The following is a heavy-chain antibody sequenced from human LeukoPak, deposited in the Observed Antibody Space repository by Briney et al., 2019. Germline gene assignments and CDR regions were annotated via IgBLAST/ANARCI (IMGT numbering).Heavy chain of an antibody. CDR2: ISSSSSYI. D-gene: IGHD3-22*01. Sequence: GGSLRLSCAASGFTFDDYAMHWVRQAPGKGLEWVSSISSSSSYIYYADSVKGRFTISRDNAKNSLYLQMNSLRAEDTAVYYCARDGSYYDSNAHWVDYWGQGTLVTVSS. CDR3: ARDGSYYDSNAHWVDY. V-gene: IGHV3-21*01. J-gene: IGHJ4*02. CDR1: GFTFDDYA.